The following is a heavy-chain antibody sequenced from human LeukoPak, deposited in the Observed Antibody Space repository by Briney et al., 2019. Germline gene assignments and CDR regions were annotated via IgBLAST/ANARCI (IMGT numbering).Heavy chain of an antibody. D-gene: IGHD1-26*01. CDR2: INHSGST. Sequence: SETLSLTCAVYGGSFSRYYWSGIRQPPGKGLEWIGEINHSGSTNYNPSLKSRVTISVDTSKNQFSLKLSSVTAADTAVYYCARGRIVGASPYGYWGQGTLVTVSS. V-gene: IGHV4-34*01. J-gene: IGHJ4*02. CDR1: GGSFSRYY. CDR3: ARGRIVGASPYGY.